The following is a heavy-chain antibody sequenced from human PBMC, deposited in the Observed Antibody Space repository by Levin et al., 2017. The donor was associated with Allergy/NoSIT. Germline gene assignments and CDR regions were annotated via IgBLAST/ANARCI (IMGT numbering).Heavy chain of an antibody. J-gene: IGHJ6*02. V-gene: IGHV3-74*01. D-gene: IGHD1-1*01. CDR3: VRGRPAMDNFYYNYYGMDV. Sequence: GESLKISCAASGFTFSNYWMHWVRQVAGKGLVWVARINSDETTINYADSVRGRFTISRDNAKNTVYLQMSSLRAEDTAVYYCVRGRPAMDNFYYNYYGMDVWGRGTTVTVSS. CDR2: INSDETTI. CDR1: GFTFSNYW.